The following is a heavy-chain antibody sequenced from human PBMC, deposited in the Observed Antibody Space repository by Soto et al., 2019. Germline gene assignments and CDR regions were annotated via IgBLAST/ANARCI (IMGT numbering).Heavy chain of an antibody. CDR1: GGSISSYY. Sequence: SETLSLTCPVSGGSISSYYWSWIRQPPGKGLEWIGEINHSGSTNYNPSLKSRVTISVDTSKNQFSLKLSSVTAADTAVYYCARGVRRIAAAGTPYFQHWGQGTLVTVSS. J-gene: IGHJ1*01. V-gene: IGHV4-34*01. D-gene: IGHD6-13*01. CDR3: ARGVRRIAAAGTPYFQH. CDR2: INHSGST.